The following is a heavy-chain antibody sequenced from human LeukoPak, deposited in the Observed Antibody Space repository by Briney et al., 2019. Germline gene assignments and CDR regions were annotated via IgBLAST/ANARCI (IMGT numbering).Heavy chain of an antibody. V-gene: IGHV4-4*07. D-gene: IGHD3-10*01. CDR1: GGSISSYY. CDR3: ARALYDSGSYYWFDP. J-gene: IGHJ5*02. Sequence: SETLSLTCTVSGGSISSYYWSWIRQPAGKGLEWIGRIYTSGSTNYNPSLKSRVTMSVDTSKNQFSLKLSSVTAADTAVYYCARALYDSGSYYWFDPWGQGTLVTVSS. CDR2: IYTSGST.